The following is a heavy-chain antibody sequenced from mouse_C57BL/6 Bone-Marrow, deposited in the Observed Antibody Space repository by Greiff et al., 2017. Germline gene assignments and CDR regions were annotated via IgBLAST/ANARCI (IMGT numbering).Heavy chain of an antibody. V-gene: IGHV14-4*01. CDR2: IDPENGDT. CDR3: TTVTSVVAKGFAY. Sequence: VQLKDSGAELVRPGASVKLSCTASGFNIKDDYMHWVKQRPEQGLEWIGWIDPENGDTEYASKFQGKATITADTSSNTAYLQLSSLTSEDTAVYYCTTVTSVVAKGFAYWGQGTLVTVSA. J-gene: IGHJ3*01. CDR1: GFNIKDDY. D-gene: IGHD1-1*01.